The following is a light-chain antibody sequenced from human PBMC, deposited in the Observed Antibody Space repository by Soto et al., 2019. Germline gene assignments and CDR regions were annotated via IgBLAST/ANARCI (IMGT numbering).Light chain of an antibody. CDR3: QQYNTNSWT. J-gene: IGKJ1*01. V-gene: IGKV1-5*03. CDR2: KAS. Sequence: DIQMTQSPSTLSASVGDRVTITCRAGLSLYNWLAWYQQKPGKAPKLLVYKASSLETGVPSRFSGSGSGTEFTLTISGLQPDDFSTYYCQQYNTNSWTFGQGTKV. CDR1: LSLYNW.